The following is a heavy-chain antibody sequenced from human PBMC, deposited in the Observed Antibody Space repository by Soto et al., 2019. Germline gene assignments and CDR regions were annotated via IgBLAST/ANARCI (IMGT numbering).Heavy chain of an antibody. Sequence: ASVKVSCKASGYTFPSYYMHWVRQAPGQGLEWLGIINPTGGSTTYAQNFQGRVTMTRDTSTSTVYMELRSLRSEDTALYYCARQWTLLTVRPNMCFDYWGQGTLVTVSS. V-gene: IGHV1-46*03. CDR1: GYTFPSYY. D-gene: IGHD6-19*01. J-gene: IGHJ4*02. CDR2: INPTGGST. CDR3: ARQWTLLTVRPNMCFDY.